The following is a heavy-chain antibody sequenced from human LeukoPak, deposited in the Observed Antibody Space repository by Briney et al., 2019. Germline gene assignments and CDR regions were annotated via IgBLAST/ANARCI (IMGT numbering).Heavy chain of an antibody. Sequence: SETLSLTCTVFGDSISSSSYYWGWIRQSAGKGLEWIGSIYYSGSTYYNPSLKSRVTISVDTSKNQFSLKLSSVPAADTAVYYCVRQGYSYGHITTNRFDPWGQGTLVTVS. D-gene: IGHD5-18*01. CDR3: VRQGYSYGHITTNRFDP. CDR2: IYYSGST. J-gene: IGHJ5*02. V-gene: IGHV4-39*01. CDR1: GDSISSSSYY.